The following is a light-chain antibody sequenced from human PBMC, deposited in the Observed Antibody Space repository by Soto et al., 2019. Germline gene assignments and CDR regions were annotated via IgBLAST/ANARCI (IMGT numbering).Light chain of an antibody. Sequence: AIQLTQSPSSLSASVGDRVTITCRTSQGSSSALAWYQQKPGKAPKLLIYDASSLESGVPSRFSGSGSGTDFTLTISSLQPEGFATYYCQQSNSYPQKLTFGGGTKVEIK. V-gene: IGKV1-13*02. CDR1: QGSSSA. CDR3: QQSNSYPQKLT. CDR2: DAS. J-gene: IGKJ4*01.